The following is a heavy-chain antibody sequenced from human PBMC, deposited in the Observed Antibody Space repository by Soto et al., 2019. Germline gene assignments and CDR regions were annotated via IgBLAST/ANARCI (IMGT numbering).Heavy chain of an antibody. CDR1: GDSVTFGHHY. J-gene: IGHJ6*02. D-gene: IGHD3-10*01. CDR3: GRARFDSAGSSFGRRLDA. Sequence: QVQLQESGPGLVKPSGTLSLICIVSGDSVTFGHHYWSWIRQPPGKGLEWIGHIFFTGATNYSPSLKSRVTMSVDSSKSQFSLNLTSVTAADSAISSGGRARFDSAGSSFGRRLDAWGQGTTVTVSS. V-gene: IGHV4-61*01. CDR2: IFFTGAT.